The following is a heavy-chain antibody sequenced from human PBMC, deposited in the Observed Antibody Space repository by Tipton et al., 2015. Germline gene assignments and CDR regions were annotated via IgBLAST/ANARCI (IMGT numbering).Heavy chain of an antibody. V-gene: IGHV4-59*01. CDR2: IHYSGNS. Sequence: TLSLTCTVSGGSINNNYWSWIRQPPGKGLEYIGYIHYSGNSNYNPSLKSRISMSVDTSKNQISLKMTSVTAADTAFYYCARHKDSGTYPMDCWGQGTLVTVSS. J-gene: IGHJ4*02. CDR3: ARHKDSGTYPMDC. CDR1: GGSINNNY. D-gene: IGHD3-10*01.